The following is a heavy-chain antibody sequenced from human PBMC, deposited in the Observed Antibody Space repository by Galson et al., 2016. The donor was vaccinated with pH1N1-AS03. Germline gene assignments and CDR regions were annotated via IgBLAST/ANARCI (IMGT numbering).Heavy chain of an antibody. Sequence: QSGAEVKMPGKSLKISCQGSGYNFASYYIVWVRQMPGKGLEWMGIIYPGDSDATYSPSFQGQVTISADKSISTAYQQWSSLKAPDTAMYYCARRPDYGDFAFDYWGQGTLVTVSS. D-gene: IGHD4-17*01. CDR3: ARRPDYGDFAFDY. CDR2: IYPGDSDA. J-gene: IGHJ4*02. CDR1: GYNFASYY. V-gene: IGHV5-51*03.